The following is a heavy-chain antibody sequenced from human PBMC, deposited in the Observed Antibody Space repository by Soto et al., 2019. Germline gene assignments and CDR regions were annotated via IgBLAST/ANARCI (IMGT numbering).Heavy chain of an antibody. V-gene: IGHV4-30-4*01. D-gene: IGHD6-6*01. CDR1: GGSISSDDYY. J-gene: IGHJ4*02. CDR2: IYYTGTT. Sequence: SETLSLTCTVSGGSISSDDYYWSWIRQPPGKGLEWIGYIYYTGTTNYNPSLQSRVTISMDTSKNQFSLKLSSVNAADTAVYYCVRCRSNSPDYLDFWGQRTLDRVSS. CDR3: VRCRSNSPDYLDF.